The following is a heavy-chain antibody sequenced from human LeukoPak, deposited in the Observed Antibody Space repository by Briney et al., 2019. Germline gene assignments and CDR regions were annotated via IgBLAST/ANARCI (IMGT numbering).Heavy chain of an antibody. Sequence: ASVKVSCKASGYTFTDYYMHWVRQAPGQGFEWMGWINPNDGDTNYAQKFQGRVTMTRDTSISTAHMEVSRMRSDDTAVYYCARANFLYCSSSTCLFDYWGQGTLVTVSS. CDR3: ARANFLYCSSSTCLFDY. CDR2: INPNDGDT. D-gene: IGHD2-2*01. CDR1: GYTFTDYY. V-gene: IGHV1-2*02. J-gene: IGHJ4*02.